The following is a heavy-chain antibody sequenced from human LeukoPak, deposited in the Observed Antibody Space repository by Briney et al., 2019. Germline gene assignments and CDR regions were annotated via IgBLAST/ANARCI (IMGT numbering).Heavy chain of an antibody. Sequence: PGGSLRLSCAASGFTFSNAWMSWVRQAPGKGLEWVGRIKSKTDGGTTDYAAPVKSRFTISRDDSRNTLYLQMNSLKTEDTAVYYCATDPRIAAADHWGQGTLVTVSS. V-gene: IGHV3-15*01. CDR2: IKSKTDGGTT. CDR1: GFTFSNAW. D-gene: IGHD6-13*01. J-gene: IGHJ4*02. CDR3: ATDPRIAAADH.